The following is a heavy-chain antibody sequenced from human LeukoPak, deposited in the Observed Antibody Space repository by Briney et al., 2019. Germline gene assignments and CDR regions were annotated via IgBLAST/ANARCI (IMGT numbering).Heavy chain of an antibody. Sequence: PSETLSLTCTVSGGSISSYYWSWIRQPPGKGLEWIGYIHYSGSTNYNPSLKSRVTISVDTSKNQFSLKLSSVTAADTAVYYCARHDIVGASRPFDYWGQGTLVTVSS. CDR3: ARHDIVGASRPFDY. V-gene: IGHV4-59*08. J-gene: IGHJ4*02. D-gene: IGHD1-26*01. CDR2: IHYSGST. CDR1: GGSISSYY.